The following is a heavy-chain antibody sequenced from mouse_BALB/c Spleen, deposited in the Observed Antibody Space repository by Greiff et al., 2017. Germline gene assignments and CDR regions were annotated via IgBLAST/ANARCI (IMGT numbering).Heavy chain of an antibody. CDR3: ARYGNYWYFDV. D-gene: IGHD2-1*01. J-gene: IGHJ1*01. Sequence: QVQLQQSGAELAKPGASVKMSCKATGYTFSSYWIEWVKQRPGHGLEWIGEILPGSGSTNYNEKFKGKATFTADTSSNTAYMQLSSLTSEDSAVYYCARYGNYWYFDVWGAGTTVTVSS. CDR1: GYTFSSYW. V-gene: IGHV1-9*01. CDR2: ILPGSGST.